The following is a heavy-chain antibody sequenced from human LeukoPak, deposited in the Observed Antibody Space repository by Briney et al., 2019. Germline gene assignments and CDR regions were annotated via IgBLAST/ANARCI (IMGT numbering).Heavy chain of an antibody. CDR2: MHEDGGEK. V-gene: IGHV3-7*03. D-gene: IGHD6-25*01. Sequence: GGSLRLSCAVSGFTFNSSMTWVRQAPGKGPEWVAKMHEDGGEKHYVDSVKGRFTISRDNAKNSLYLQMNSLRAEDTAVYYCARESRSDYAFDIWGQGTMVTVSS. CDR3: ARESRSDYAFDI. CDR1: GFTFNSS. J-gene: IGHJ3*02.